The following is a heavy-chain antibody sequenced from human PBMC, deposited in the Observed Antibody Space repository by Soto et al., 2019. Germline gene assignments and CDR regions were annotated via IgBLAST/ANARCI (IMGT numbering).Heavy chain of an antibody. CDR3: ARGYCSGGSCNTGWFDP. CDR1: GYTFTSYG. J-gene: IGHJ5*02. V-gene: IGHV1-18*01. Sequence: QVQLVQSGAEVKKPGASVRVSCKASGYTFTSYGISWVRQAPGQGLEWMGWISGYNGNTNYAQKLQGRVTMTKDTSTSTANLELRSLRSDDTAVYYCARGYCSGGSCNTGWFDPWGQGTLVTVST. D-gene: IGHD2-15*01. CDR2: ISGYNGNT.